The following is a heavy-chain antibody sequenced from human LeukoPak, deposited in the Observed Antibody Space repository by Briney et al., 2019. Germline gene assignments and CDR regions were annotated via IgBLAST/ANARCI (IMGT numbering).Heavy chain of an antibody. V-gene: IGHV1-69*04. J-gene: IGHJ5*02. CDR3: ATAVRMHDYKGWFDP. Sequence: SVKVSCKASGYTFTSYGISWVRQAPGQGLEWMGRIIPILGIANYAQKFQGRVTITADKSTSTAYMELSSLRSEDTAVYYCATAVRMHDYKGWFDPWAREPWSPSPQ. D-gene: IGHD4-11*01. CDR1: GYTFTSYG. CDR2: IIPILGIA.